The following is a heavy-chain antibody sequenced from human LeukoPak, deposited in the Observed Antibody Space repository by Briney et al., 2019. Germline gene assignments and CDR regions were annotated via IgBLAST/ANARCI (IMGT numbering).Heavy chain of an antibody. CDR2: ISGSGGST. J-gene: IGHJ6*03. V-gene: IGHV3-23*01. CDR1: GFTFSSYA. Sequence: GGSLRLSCAASGFTFSSYAMSWVRQAPGKGLEGVSAISGSGGSTYYADSVKGRFSISRDNSKNTLYLQMNRLRADDTAVYYCARVPSGGSGSYRSVDYYYYMDVWGKGTTVTVSS. D-gene: IGHD3-10*01. CDR3: ARVPSGGSGSYRSVDYYYYMDV.